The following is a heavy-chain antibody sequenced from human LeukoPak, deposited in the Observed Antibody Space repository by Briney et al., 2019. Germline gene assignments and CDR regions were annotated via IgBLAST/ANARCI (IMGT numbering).Heavy chain of an antibody. CDR1: GFTFDGYA. J-gene: IGHJ4*02. V-gene: IGHV3-9*01. CDR3: AKDLSSSWYYFDY. D-gene: IGHD6-13*01. Sequence: GRSLRLSCAASGFTFDGYAMHWVRQAPGKGLEWVSGISWSSGSIGYADSVKGRFTISRDNAKNSLYLQMNSLRAEDTALYYCAKDLSSSWYYFDYWGQGTLVTVSS. CDR2: ISWSSGSI.